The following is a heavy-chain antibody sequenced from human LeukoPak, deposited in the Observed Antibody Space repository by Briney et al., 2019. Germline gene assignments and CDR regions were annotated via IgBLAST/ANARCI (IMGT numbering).Heavy chain of an antibody. V-gene: IGHV1-46*01. D-gene: IGHD3-22*01. CDR2: INPSGGST. CDR1: GYTFTSYY. Sequence: ASVKVSCKASGYTFTSYYMHWVRQAPGQGLEWMGIINPSGGSTSYAQKFQGRVTMTRDTSTSTVYMELSSLRSEDTAAYYCARETPHDSSGYDEYFQHWGQGTLVTVSS. J-gene: IGHJ1*01. CDR3: ARETPHDSSGYDEYFQH.